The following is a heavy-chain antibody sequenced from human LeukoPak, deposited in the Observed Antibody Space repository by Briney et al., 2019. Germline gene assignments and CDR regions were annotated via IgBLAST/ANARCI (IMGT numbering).Heavy chain of an antibody. CDR2: IKSKSNGGTA. Sequence: GRSLRLSCAASGFTFSSYGMHWVRQAPGKGLEWVCRIKSKSNGGTADFAAPVRDRFTISRDDSKNTLNLQMDSLRTEETAVYYCVADLPGTNSPYLDYWGQGTLVTVSS. J-gene: IGHJ4*02. V-gene: IGHV3-15*01. CDR1: GFTFSSYG. D-gene: IGHD4/OR15-4a*01. CDR3: VADLPGTNSPYLDY.